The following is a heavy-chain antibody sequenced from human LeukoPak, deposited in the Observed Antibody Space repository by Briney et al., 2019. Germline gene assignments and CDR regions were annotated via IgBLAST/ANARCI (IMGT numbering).Heavy chain of an antibody. J-gene: IGHJ4*02. CDR2: ISSSSEYI. D-gene: IGHD3-9*01. CDR3: ARALADFDWLGGD. Sequence: NAGGSLRLSCATSGFTFSSYSMNWVRQAPGKGLEWVSSISSSSEYIYYADSLKGRFTISRDNAKNSLYLQMNSLRAEDTAVYYCARALADFDWLGGDWGQGTLVTVSS. V-gene: IGHV3-21*01. CDR1: GFTFSSYS.